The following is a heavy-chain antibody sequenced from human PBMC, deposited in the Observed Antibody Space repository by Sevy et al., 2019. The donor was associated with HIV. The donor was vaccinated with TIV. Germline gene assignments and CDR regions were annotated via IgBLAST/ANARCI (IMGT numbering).Heavy chain of an antibody. V-gene: IGHV3-23*01. CDR1: GFSVSSNY. CDR2: ISGDSRRL. D-gene: IGHD6-19*01. J-gene: IGHJ4*02. Sequence: GGSLRLSCAASGFSVSSNYMSWVRQAPGKGLEWVSGISGDSRRLHYADSVKGRFTISRDNSKNTLYLQMSSLRSEDTAVYYCTKERSSGWPFDYWGQGTLVTVSS. CDR3: TKERSSGWPFDY.